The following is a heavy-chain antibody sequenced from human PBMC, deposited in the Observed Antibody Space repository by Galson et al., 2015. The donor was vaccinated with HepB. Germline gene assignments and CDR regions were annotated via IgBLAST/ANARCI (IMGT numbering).Heavy chain of an antibody. CDR1: GFTFSSYW. J-gene: IGHJ6*02. D-gene: IGHD2-21*02. CDR2: INSDGSST. V-gene: IGHV3-74*01. CDR3: ARDEVYCGGDCYSSNGGYYGMDV. Sequence: SLRLSCAASGFTFSSYWMHWVRQAPGKGLVWVSRINSDGSSTSYADSVKGRFTISRDNAKNTLYLQMNSLRAEDTAVYYCARDEVYCGGDCYSSNGGYYGMDVWGQGTTVTVSS.